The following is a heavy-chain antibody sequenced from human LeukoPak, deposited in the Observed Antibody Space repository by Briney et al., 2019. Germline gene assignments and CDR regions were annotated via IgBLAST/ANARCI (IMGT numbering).Heavy chain of an antibody. D-gene: IGHD2-2*01. Sequence: PSETLSLTCTVSGGSISSGDYYWSWIRQPPGKGLEWIGYICYSGSTYYNPSLKSRVTISVDTSKNQFPLKLSSVTAADTAVYYCARAIVVVPAAKRGGAFDIWGQGTMVTVSS. CDR1: GGSISSGDYY. CDR3: ARAIVVVPAAKRGGAFDI. CDR2: ICYSGST. J-gene: IGHJ3*02. V-gene: IGHV4-30-4*01.